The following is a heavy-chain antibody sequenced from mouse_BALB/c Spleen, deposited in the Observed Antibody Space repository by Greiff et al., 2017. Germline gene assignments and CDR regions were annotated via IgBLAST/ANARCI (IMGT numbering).Heavy chain of an antibody. CDR3: ARGTTVVADAMDY. CDR1: GFTFSSFG. D-gene: IGHD1-1*01. V-gene: IGHV5-17*02. J-gene: IGHJ4*01. Sequence: EVKVVESGGGLVQPGGSRKLSCAASGFTFSSFGMHWVRQAPEKGLEWVAYISSGSSTIYYADTVKGRFTISRDNPKNTLFLQMTSLRSEDTAMYYCARGTTVVADAMDYWGQGTSVTVSS. CDR2: ISSGSSTI.